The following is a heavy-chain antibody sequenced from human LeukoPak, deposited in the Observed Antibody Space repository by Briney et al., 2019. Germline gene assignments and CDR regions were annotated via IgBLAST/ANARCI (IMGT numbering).Heavy chain of an antibody. CDR3: AKESHAGYYDSSGYYYYFDY. Sequence: GGSLRLSCAASGFTFSSYAMHWVRQAPGKGLEWVAFIRFDGSNKFYADSVKGRFTISRDNSKNTLYLQMNSLRAEDTDVSYCAKESHAGYYDSSGYYYYFDYWGQGTLVTVSS. CDR2: IRFDGSNK. V-gene: IGHV3-30*02. D-gene: IGHD3-22*01. CDR1: GFTFSSYA. J-gene: IGHJ4*02.